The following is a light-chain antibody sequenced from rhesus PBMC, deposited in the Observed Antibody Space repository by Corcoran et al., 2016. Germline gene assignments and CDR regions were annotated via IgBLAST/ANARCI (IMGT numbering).Light chain of an antibody. CDR3: QHYYSSPPT. V-gene: IGKV1-25*02. J-gene: IGKJ4*01. CDR1: QGISNY. Sequence: DIQMTQSPSSLSASVGDRVTITCRASQGISNYLAWYQQKPGEAPKLLIYFASGLQSGIPSRFSGSGSGTDFTLTISSLQSDDFATYYCQHYYSSPPTFGGGTRVELK. CDR2: FAS.